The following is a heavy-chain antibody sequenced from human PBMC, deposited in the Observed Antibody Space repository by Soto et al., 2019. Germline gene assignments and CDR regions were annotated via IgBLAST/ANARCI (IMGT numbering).Heavy chain of an antibody. D-gene: IGHD3-22*01. J-gene: IGHJ4*02. CDR3: ARDRLLYYDSSGFIEY. CDR1: GYTFTSYG. Sequence: ASVKVSCKASGYTFTSYGISWVRQAPGQGLEWMGWISAYNGNTNYAQKLQGRVTMTTDTSTSTAYMEPRSLRSDDTAVYYCARDRLLYYDSSGFIEYWGQGTLVTVSS. V-gene: IGHV1-18*01. CDR2: ISAYNGNT.